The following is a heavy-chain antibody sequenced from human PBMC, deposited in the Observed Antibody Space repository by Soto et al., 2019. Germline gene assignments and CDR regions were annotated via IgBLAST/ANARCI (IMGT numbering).Heavy chain of an antibody. J-gene: IGHJ5*02. D-gene: IGHD3-16*01. CDR1: GFTFSSYD. Sequence: EVQLVESGGGLVQPGGSLRLSCAASGFTFSSYDMHWVRQATGEGLEWVSAIGTAGDTYYPGSVKGRFTISRENAKNSLYLQMNSLRAGDTAVYYCAREVLGPGGHNWFDPWGQGTLVTVSS. V-gene: IGHV3-13*01. CDR2: IGTAGDT. CDR3: AREVLGPGGHNWFDP.